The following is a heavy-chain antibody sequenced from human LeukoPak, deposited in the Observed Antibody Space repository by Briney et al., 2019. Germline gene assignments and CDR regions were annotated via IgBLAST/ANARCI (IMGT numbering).Heavy chain of an antibody. Sequence: PGGSLRLSCAASGFTFSSYWMHWVRQAPGKGLVWVSRINTDGSSTSYADSVKGRFTISRDNSKNTLYLQMGSLRAEDMAVYYCARGSPPGQMATRAAFDIWGQGTMVTVSS. D-gene: IGHD5-24*01. CDR1: GFTFSSYW. CDR3: ARGSPPGQMATRAAFDI. J-gene: IGHJ3*02. CDR2: INTDGSST. V-gene: IGHV3-74*01.